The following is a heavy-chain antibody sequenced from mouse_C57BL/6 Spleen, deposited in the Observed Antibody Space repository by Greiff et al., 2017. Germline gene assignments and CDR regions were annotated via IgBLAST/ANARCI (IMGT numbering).Heavy chain of an antibody. D-gene: IGHD2-4*01. CDR3: AGYDYDEGAWFAY. Sequence: QVQLQQSGAELMKPGASVKLSCKATGYTFTGYWIEWVKQRPGHGLEWIGEILPGSGSTNYHEKFKGKVTFTADTSSNTAYMQLCSLTTEDSAIYYCAGYDYDEGAWFAYWGQGTLVTVSA. J-gene: IGHJ3*01. CDR1: GYTFTGYW. V-gene: IGHV1-9*01. CDR2: ILPGSGST.